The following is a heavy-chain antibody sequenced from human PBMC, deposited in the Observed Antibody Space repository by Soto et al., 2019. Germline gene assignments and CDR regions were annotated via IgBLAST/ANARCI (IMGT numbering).Heavy chain of an antibody. V-gene: IGHV1-8*01. CDR3: ARGRGFWSGYYGYYYYYGMDV. J-gene: IGHJ6*02. CDR2: MNPNSGNT. D-gene: IGHD3-3*01. Sequence: ASVKVSCKASGYTFTSYDINWVRQATGQGLEWMGWMNPNSGNTGYAQKFQGRVTMTRNTSISTAYMELSSLRSEDTAVYYCARGRGFWSGYYGYYYYYGMDVWGQGTTVTVS. CDR1: GYTFTSYD.